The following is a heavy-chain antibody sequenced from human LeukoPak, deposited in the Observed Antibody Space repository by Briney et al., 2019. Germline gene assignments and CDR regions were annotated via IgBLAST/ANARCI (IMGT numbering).Heavy chain of an antibody. CDR3: ARVCGGPYGMDV. J-gene: IGHJ6*02. D-gene: IGHD2-21*01. V-gene: IGHV4-59*01. CDR2: IYYSGST. CDR1: GGSISSYY. Sequence: SETLSLTCTVSGGSISSYYWSWIRQPPGKGLEWIGYIYYSGSTNYNPSLKSRVTISVDTSKNQFSLKLSSVTAADTAVYYRARVCGGPYGMDVWGQGTTVTVSS.